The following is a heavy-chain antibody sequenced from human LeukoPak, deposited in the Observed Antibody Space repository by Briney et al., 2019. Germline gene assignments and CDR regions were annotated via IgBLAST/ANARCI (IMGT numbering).Heavy chain of an antibody. Sequence: AVGSLRLSCAASGFTISRYDMSWIRQPPGKGREWIGYIYFSETTNYNPSLESRVTISVDTSKRQFSLKLSSGTAADTAVYYCARDSAGVGATFGYWGKGTLVTVSS. CDR2: IYFSETT. CDR1: GFTISRYD. CDR3: ARDSAGVGATFGY. V-gene: IGHV4-59*01. J-gene: IGHJ4*02. D-gene: IGHD1-26*01.